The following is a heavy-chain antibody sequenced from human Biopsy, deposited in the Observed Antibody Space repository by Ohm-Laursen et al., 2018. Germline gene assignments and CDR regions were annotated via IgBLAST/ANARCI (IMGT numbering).Heavy chain of an antibody. CDR3: ARATNSTGWPYYYFYGMDV. Sequence: SETLSLTCTVSGDSISSDYWSWIRQTPGKGLEWIGYIYYSGSTNYNPSLKSRVTISVDTSKNQFSLRLNSVTPADTAVYYCARATNSTGWPYYYFYGMDVWGQGTTVTVSS. CDR2: IYYSGST. CDR1: GDSISSDY. V-gene: IGHV4-59*01. D-gene: IGHD2/OR15-2a*01. J-gene: IGHJ6*02.